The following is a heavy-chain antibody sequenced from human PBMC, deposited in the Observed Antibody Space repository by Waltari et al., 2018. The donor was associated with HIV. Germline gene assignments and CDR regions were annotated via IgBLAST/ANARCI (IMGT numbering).Heavy chain of an antibody. CDR2: IDPRDGDT. J-gene: IGHJ4*02. CDR1: GHTFTSYL. CDR3: AREGCGGGCHYFDH. V-gene: IGHV1-46*01. Sequence: QVQLVQSGAEVKKPGASVRLSCKASGHTFTSYLMHWVRQTPGQGLKWMGRIDPRDGDTHYSQKFQGRFTMTRDTSTSTVYMELSSLTFEDTGIYYCAREGCGGGCHYFDHWGQGTLVTVSS. D-gene: IGHD2-21*01.